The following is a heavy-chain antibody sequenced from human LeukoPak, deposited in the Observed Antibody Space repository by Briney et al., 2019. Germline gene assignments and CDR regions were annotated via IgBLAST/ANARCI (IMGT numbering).Heavy chain of an antibody. CDR1: GGSFSGYY. J-gene: IGHJ4*02. V-gene: IGHV4-34*01. CDR3: ARGLSVTTPDDY. D-gene: IGHD4-11*01. Sequence: SETLPLTCAVYGGSFSGYYWSWIRQPPGKGLEWIGEINHSGSTNYNPSLKSRVTISVDTSKNQFSLKLSSVTAADTAVYYCARGLSVTTPDDYWGQGTLVTVSS. CDR2: INHSGST.